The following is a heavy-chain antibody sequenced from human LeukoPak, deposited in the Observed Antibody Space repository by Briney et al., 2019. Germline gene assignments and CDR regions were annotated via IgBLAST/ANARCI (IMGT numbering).Heavy chain of an antibody. CDR2: IYPGDSRI. J-gene: IGHJ5*02. Sequence: PGESLKISCRGFGYSFTSYWIGWVRQMPGKGMEWMGVIYPGDSRIRYNPSFQGQVTISVDKAISTAYLQWVSLKASDTAMYYCACRDLTSTWSFPWGQGTLVTVSS. CDR1: GYSFTSYW. V-gene: IGHV5-51*01. CDR3: ACRDLTSTWSFP. D-gene: IGHD6-13*01.